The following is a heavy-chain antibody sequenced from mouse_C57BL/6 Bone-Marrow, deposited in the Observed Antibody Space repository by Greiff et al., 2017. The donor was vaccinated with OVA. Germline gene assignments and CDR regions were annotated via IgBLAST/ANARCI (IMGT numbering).Heavy chain of an antibody. D-gene: IGHD2-5*01. CDR2: INPGSGGT. CDR3: ARHYSNYPWFAY. J-gene: IGHJ3*01. V-gene: IGHV1-54*01. CDR1: GYAFTNYL. Sequence: QVQLKESGAELVRPGTSVKVSCKASGYAFTNYLIEWVKQRPGQGLEWIGVINPGSGGTNYNEKFKGKATLTADKSSSTAYMQLSSLTSEDSAVYFCARHYSNYPWFAYWGQGTLVTVSA.